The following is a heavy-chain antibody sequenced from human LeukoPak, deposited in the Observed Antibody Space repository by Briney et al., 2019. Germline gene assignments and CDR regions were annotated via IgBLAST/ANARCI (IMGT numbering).Heavy chain of an antibody. CDR3: ASPGAYY. J-gene: IGHJ4*02. CDR1: GFTFSSYG. Sequence: QPGRSLRLSCAASGFTFSSYGMHWVRQAPGKGLEYVSAISSNGGSTYYANSVKGRFTISRDNSKTTLYLQMGSLRSEDMAVYYCASPGAYYWGQGTLVTVSS. V-gene: IGHV3-64*01. CDR2: ISSNGGST.